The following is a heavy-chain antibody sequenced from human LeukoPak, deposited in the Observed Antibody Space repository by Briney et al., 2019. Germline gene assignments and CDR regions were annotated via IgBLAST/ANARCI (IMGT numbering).Heavy chain of an antibody. CDR1: GDSVSSNSAA. V-gene: IGHV6-1*01. CDR2: TYYRSKWYN. D-gene: IGHD7-27*01. J-gene: IGHJ5*02. Sequence: SQTLSLTCAISGDSVSSNSAAWNWIRQSPLRGLEWLGRTYYRSKWYNDYAVSVKSRITINPDTSKNQFSLQLNSVTPEDTAVYYCARVTGSDWGPNWFDPWGQGTLVTVSS. CDR3: ARVTGSDWGPNWFDP.